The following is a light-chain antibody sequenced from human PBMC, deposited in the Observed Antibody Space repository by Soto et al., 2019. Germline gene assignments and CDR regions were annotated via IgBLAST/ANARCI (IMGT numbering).Light chain of an antibody. V-gene: IGLV1-44*01. J-gene: IGLJ3*02. Sequence: QPVLTQPPSASGTPGQRVTISCSGSSSNIGSNIVNWYQQLPGTAPKLLIFNDNQRPSGVPDRFSGSKSGTSASLAISGLQSVAEADYYCAAWDDSLNGYWVFGGGTKLTVL. CDR1: SSNIGSNI. CDR3: AAWDDSLNGYWV. CDR2: NDN.